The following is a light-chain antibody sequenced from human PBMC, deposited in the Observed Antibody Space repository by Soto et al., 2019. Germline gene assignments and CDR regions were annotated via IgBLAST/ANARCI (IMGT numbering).Light chain of an antibody. CDR3: HQASSFPLS. J-gene: IGKJ4*01. V-gene: IGKV1-12*01. CDR2: KTS. Sequence: DIQMTQSPSTLSASVGDRVTITCRASQSISSWLAWYQQKPGKAPKLLIYKTSTLQTGVPSRFSGSGSGTDFTLTITNLQPEDFATYYCHQASSFPLSFGGGTKVDIK. CDR1: QSISSW.